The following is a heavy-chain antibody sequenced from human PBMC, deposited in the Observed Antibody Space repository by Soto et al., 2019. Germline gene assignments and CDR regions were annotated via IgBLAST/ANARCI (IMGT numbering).Heavy chain of an antibody. Sequence: VGSLRLSGAASGFTFSRYAMHWVRQARGKGLEWVAVISYDGSNKYYADSVKGRFTISRDNSKNTLYLQMNSLRAEDTAVYYCARDKYYYDSSGHDDAFDIWGQGTMVTVSS. D-gene: IGHD3-22*01. J-gene: IGHJ3*02. CDR3: ARDKYYYDSSGHDDAFDI. CDR2: ISYDGSNK. V-gene: IGHV3-30-3*01. CDR1: GFTFSRYA.